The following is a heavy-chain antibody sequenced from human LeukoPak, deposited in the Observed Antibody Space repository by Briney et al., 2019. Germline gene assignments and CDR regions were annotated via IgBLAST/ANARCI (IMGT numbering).Heavy chain of an antibody. Sequence: ASVKVSCKASGYTFTGYYMHWVRQAPGQGLEWMGWINPNSGGTNYAQKFQGRVTMTRDTSISTAYMELSRLRSDDTAVYYCARDPWGSGYENDDYWGQGTLVTVSS. J-gene: IGHJ4*02. CDR2: INPNSGGT. V-gene: IGHV1-2*02. D-gene: IGHD5-12*01. CDR1: GYTFTGYY. CDR3: ARDPWGSGYENDDY.